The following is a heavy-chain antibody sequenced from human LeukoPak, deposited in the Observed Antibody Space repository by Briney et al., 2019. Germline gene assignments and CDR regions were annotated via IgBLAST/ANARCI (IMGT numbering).Heavy chain of an antibody. V-gene: IGHV3-48*01. CDR2: ISSSSSTI. CDR1: GFIFSSYE. J-gene: IGHJ4*02. CDR3: AREQGYYDFWSGYPYFDY. D-gene: IGHD3-3*01. Sequence: GGSLRLSCAASGFIFSSYEMNWVRQAPGKGLEWVSYISSSSSTIYYADSVKGRFTISRDNAKNSLYLQMNSLRAEDTAVYYCAREQGYYDFWSGYPYFDYWGQGTLVTVSS.